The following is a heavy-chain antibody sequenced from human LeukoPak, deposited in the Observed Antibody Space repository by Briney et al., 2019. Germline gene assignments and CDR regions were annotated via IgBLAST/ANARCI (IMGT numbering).Heavy chain of an antibody. Sequence: GGSLRLSCAASGFTFSSYAMSWVRQAPGKGLEWVSAISGSGGSTYYADSVKGRFTISRDNSKNTLYLQMNSLRAEDTAVYYCVKARYDTIFGVVIPAFDIWGQGTMVTVSS. CDR2: ISGSGGST. D-gene: IGHD3-3*01. V-gene: IGHV3-23*01. CDR1: GFTFSSYA. J-gene: IGHJ3*02. CDR3: VKARYDTIFGVVIPAFDI.